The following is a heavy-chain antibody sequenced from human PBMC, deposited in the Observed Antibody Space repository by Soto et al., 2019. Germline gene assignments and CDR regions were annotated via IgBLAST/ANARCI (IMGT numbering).Heavy chain of an antibody. CDR3: AREGIEVVAATPSVHDY. CDR1: GGSISSSSYY. J-gene: IGHJ4*02. CDR2: IYYSGST. V-gene: IGHV4-39*02. D-gene: IGHD2-15*01. Sequence: SETLSLTCTVSGGSISSSSYYWGWIRQPPGKGLEWIGSIYYSGSTYYNPSLKSRVTISVDTSKNQFSLKLSSVTAADTAVYYCAREGIEVVAATPSVHDYWGQGTLVTVSS.